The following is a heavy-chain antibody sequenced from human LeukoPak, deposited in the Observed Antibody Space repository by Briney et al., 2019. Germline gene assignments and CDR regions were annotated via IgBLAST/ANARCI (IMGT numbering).Heavy chain of an antibody. CDR1: GFTFSSYG. CDR3: AKPHGDFYYGSGSAYDY. CDR2: ISYGGSNK. V-gene: IGHV3-30*18. D-gene: IGHD3-10*01. J-gene: IGHJ4*02. Sequence: GGSLRLSCAASGFTFSSYGMHWVRQAPGKGLEWVAVISYGGSNKYYADSVKGRFTISRDNSKNTLYLQMNSLRAEDTAVYYCAKPHGDFYYGSGSAYDYWGQGTLVTVSS.